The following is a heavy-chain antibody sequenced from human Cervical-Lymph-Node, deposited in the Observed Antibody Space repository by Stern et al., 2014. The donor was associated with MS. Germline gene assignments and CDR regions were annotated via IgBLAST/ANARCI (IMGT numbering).Heavy chain of an antibody. CDR3: ARVRFYGSGIYYALGDGMDV. Sequence: QVQLMQSGAEVKKPGASVKVSCKASGYTFTNYNIDWVRQATGQGLEWMGWMNPNSGNKGYAQRFQGRVTMTRDTSTSTAYMELSSLKAEDTAVYYCARVRFYGSGIYYALGDGMDVWGQGTTVTVSS. V-gene: IGHV1-8*01. J-gene: IGHJ6*02. D-gene: IGHD3-10*01. CDR1: GYTFTNYN. CDR2: MNPNSGNK.